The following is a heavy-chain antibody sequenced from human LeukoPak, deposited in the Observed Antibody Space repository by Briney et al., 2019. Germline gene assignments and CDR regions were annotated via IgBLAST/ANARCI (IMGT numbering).Heavy chain of an antibody. CDR2: IYYSGST. V-gene: IGHV4-39*07. D-gene: IGHD7-27*01. Sequence: PSETLSLTCTVSGGSISSSSYYWGWIRQPPGKGLEWIGSIYYSGSTYYNPSLKSRVTISVDTSKNQFSLKLSSVTAADTAVYYCARDHAQANWGWYWGQGTLVTVSS. J-gene: IGHJ4*02. CDR3: ARDHAQANWGWY. CDR1: GGSISSSSYY.